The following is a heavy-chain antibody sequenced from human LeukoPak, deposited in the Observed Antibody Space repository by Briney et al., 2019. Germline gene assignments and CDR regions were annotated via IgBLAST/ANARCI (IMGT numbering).Heavy chain of an antibody. D-gene: IGHD6-19*01. Sequence: GGSLRLSCAASGFTFSDYYMSWIRQAPGKGLQWISFISSGGSTTNYADSVKGRFTISRDNAKNSLYLQMNSLRAEDTAVYYCARVRSNGWYFDYWGQGTLVTVSS. CDR1: GFTFSDYY. V-gene: IGHV3-11*01. CDR3: ARVRSNGWYFDY. CDR2: ISSGGSTT. J-gene: IGHJ4*02.